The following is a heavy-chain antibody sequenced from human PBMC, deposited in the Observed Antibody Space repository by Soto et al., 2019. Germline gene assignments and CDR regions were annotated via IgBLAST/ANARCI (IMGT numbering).Heavy chain of an antibody. CDR2: MNPNTGYT. J-gene: IGHJ4*02. CDR1: GYTFISSE. V-gene: IGHV1-8*01. Sequence: ASVKVSCKASGYTFISSEINWVRQATGQGLEWVGLMNPNTGYTESAGKFQGRVIMTRDISINTAYLELSGLTSDDTAVYYCARDGVSSTEYTWNYGTYFDYWGQGALVTVSS. D-gene: IGHD1-7*01. CDR3: ARDGVSSTEYTWNYGTYFDY.